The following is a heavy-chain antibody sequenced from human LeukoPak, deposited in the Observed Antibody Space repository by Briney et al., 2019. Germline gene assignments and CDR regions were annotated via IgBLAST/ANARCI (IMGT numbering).Heavy chain of an antibody. CDR3: AREVRGSSSQYYYYMDV. Sequence: ASVKVSCKASGYTFTSYGISWVRQAPGQGPEWMGWISAYNGNTNYAQKLQGRVTMTTDTSTSTAYMELRSLRSDDTAVYYCAREVRGSSSQYYYYMDVWGKGTTVTISS. CDR1: GYTFTSYG. D-gene: IGHD3-10*01. J-gene: IGHJ6*03. V-gene: IGHV1-18*01. CDR2: ISAYNGNT.